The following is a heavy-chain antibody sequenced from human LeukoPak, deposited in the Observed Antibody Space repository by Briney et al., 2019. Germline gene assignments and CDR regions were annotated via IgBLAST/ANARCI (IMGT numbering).Heavy chain of an antibody. CDR3: ARGLGANPRYCSSTSCWMTNWFDP. Sequence: SETLSLTCTVSGYSISNGYYWGWIRRPPGKGLEWIGTTYHSGTSYYNPSLKSRVTISVDTSKNQFSLKLSSVTAADTAVYYCARGLGANPRYCSSTSCWMTNWFDPWGQGTLVTVSS. CDR2: TYHSGTS. D-gene: IGHD2-2*01. V-gene: IGHV4-38-2*02. CDR1: GYSISNGYY. J-gene: IGHJ5*02.